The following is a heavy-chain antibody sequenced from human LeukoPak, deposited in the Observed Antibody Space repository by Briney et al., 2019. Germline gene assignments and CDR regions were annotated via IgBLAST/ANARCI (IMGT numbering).Heavy chain of an antibody. V-gene: IGHV4-59*12. CDR3: ARGRRVRYFDWFPNFDY. D-gene: IGHD3-9*01. Sequence: SETLSLTCTVSGGSISSYYWSWIRQPPGKGLEWIGYIYYSGSTNYNPSLKSRVTISVDTSKNQFSLKLSSVTAADTAVYYCARGRRVRYFDWFPNFDYWGQGTLVTVSS. CDR2: IYYSGST. CDR1: GGSISSYY. J-gene: IGHJ4*02.